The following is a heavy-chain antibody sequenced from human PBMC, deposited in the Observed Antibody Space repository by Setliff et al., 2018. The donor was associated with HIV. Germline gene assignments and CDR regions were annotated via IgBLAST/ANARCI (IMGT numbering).Heavy chain of an antibody. V-gene: IGHV1-2*02. CDR1: GYTFTDYY. D-gene: IGHD3-22*01. J-gene: IGHJ4*02. CDR2: INPNNGGT. Sequence: ASVKVSCKASGYTFTDYYMHWVRQAPGQGLEWMGWINPNNGGTNYAQKLQGRVTMTTDTSTSTAYMELRSLRSDDTAVYYCATEPRGDYYDSSGYYADYWGQGTLVTVSS. CDR3: ATEPRGDYYDSSGYYADY.